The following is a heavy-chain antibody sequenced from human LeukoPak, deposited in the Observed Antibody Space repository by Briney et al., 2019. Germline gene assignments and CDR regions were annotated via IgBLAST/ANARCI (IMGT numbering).Heavy chain of an antibody. CDR3: ARGLFTIFGSTGAFDI. J-gene: IGHJ3*02. V-gene: IGHV3-53*01. Sequence: GGSLRLSCAASGFTFSSYAMSWVRQAPGKGLEWVSVIYSGGSTYYADSVKGRFTISRDNSKNTLYLQMNSLRAEDTAVYYCARGLFTIFGSTGAFDIWGQGTMVTVSS. CDR2: IYSGGST. D-gene: IGHD3-3*01. CDR1: GFTFSSYA.